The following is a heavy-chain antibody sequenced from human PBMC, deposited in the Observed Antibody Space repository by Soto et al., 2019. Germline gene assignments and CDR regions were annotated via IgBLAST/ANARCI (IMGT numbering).Heavy chain of an antibody. CDR1: GGSISSYY. Sequence: SETLSLTCTVSGGSISSYYWSWIRQPPGKGLEWVGYIYYGGSTYTIPSLKSRVTISLDTSKNQFSLKLNSVTAADTAVYYCTRGPSGDKIDYWGQGALVTVSS. D-gene: IGHD7-27*01. V-gene: IGHV4-59*08. CDR2: IYYGGST. CDR3: TRGPSGDKIDY. J-gene: IGHJ4*02.